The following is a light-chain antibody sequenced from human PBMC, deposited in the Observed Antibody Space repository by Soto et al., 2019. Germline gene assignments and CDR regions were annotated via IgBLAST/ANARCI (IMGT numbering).Light chain of an antibody. V-gene: IGLV2-11*01. CDR3: CSHAGSYTYV. J-gene: IGLJ1*01. Sequence: QSALTKPRSVPGSPGQSLTISCTGTSSDVGGYNYVSWYQQHPGKVPKLMIYDVTKRPSGVPDRFSGSKSGNTASLTISGLQSEDETDYYCCSHAGSYTYVFGTGTKVTVL. CDR2: DVT. CDR1: SSDVGGYNY.